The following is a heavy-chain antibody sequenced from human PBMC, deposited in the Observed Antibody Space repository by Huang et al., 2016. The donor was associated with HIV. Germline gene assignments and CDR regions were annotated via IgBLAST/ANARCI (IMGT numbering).Heavy chain of an antibody. CDR1: GFNFLTYA. V-gene: IGHV1-3*01. J-gene: IGHJ5*02. Sequence: QVQLVQSGAEVEKPGASVNLSCKASGFNFLTYALHWVRQAPGQRLEWMGWINGYGLTKYSQKFQGRGTITGDRSASTVYVDFKSLTYEDTAFYYCARDKEAGTPFFDPWGQGTLVTVSS. CDR2: INGYGLT. CDR3: ARDKEAGTPFFDP. D-gene: IGHD6-19*01.